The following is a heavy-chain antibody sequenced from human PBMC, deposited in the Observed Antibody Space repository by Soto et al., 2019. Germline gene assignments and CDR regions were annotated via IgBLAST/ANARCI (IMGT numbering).Heavy chain of an antibody. D-gene: IGHD3-9*01. V-gene: IGHV1-3*05. CDR2: INAGNGNT. CDR1: GYTFTSYA. CDR3: AVRLRYFDWSFDY. Sequence: QVQLVQSGAEEKKPGASVKVSCKASGYTFTSYAMHWVRQAPGQRLEWMGWINAGNGNTKYSQKFQGRVTITRDPSGSTAYMELSSLRSEDTAVYYCAVRLRYFDWSFDYWGQGTLVTVSS. J-gene: IGHJ4*02.